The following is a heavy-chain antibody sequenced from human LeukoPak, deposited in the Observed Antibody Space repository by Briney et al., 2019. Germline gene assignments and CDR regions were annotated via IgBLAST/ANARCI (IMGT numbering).Heavy chain of an antibody. CDR1: GYTFTSYG. D-gene: IGHD3-22*01. CDR3: ARGGYYYDSSGYPLYDAFDI. CDR2: ISAYNGNT. J-gene: IGHJ3*02. Sequence: ASVKVSCKASGYTFTSYGISWVRQAPGQGLEWMGWISAYNGNTNYAQKLQGRVTMTTDTSTSAAYMELRSLRSDDTAVYYCARGGYYYDSSGYPLYDAFDIWGQGTMVTVSS. V-gene: IGHV1-18*01.